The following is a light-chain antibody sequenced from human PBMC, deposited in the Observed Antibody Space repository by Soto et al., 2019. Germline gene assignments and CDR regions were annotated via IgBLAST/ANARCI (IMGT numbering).Light chain of an antibody. CDR2: GAS. CDR3: QQYNNWPPYT. J-gene: IGKJ2*01. CDR1: QSISSN. V-gene: IGKV3-15*01. Sequence: EIVMTQSPATLSVSPGDRATVSCRASQSISSNLAWYQHKPGQAPRLLIYGASTRATGIPDRFSGSGSGAEFTLTISNLQPEDFAVYYCQQYNNWPPYTFGQGTKLEIK.